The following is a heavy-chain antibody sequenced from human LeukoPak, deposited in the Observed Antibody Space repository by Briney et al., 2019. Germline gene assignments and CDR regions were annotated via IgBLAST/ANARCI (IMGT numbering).Heavy chain of an antibody. CDR1: GGSFSGYY. V-gene: IGHV4-34*01. Sequence: SETLSLTCAVYGGSFSGYYWSWIRQPPGKGLEWIGEINHSRSTNYNPSLKSRVTISVDTSKNQFSLKLSSVTAADTAVYYCARGYQLLYGFWFDPWGQGTLVTVSS. CDR3: ARGYQLLYGFWFDP. D-gene: IGHD2-2*02. CDR2: INHSRST. J-gene: IGHJ5*02.